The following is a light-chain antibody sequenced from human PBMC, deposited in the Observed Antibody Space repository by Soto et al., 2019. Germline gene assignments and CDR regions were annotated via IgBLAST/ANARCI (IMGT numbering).Light chain of an antibody. Sequence: QSALTQPPSASGSPGQSVTISCTGTSSDVGGYNYVSWYQQHPGKAPKLMIYEVTKRPSGVPDRFSGSKSGNTASLTVSGLQPEAEADYYCSSYAGSNNLGVFGTGTKVTVL. CDR2: EVT. CDR1: SSDVGGYNY. V-gene: IGLV2-8*01. CDR3: SSYAGSNNLGV. J-gene: IGLJ1*01.